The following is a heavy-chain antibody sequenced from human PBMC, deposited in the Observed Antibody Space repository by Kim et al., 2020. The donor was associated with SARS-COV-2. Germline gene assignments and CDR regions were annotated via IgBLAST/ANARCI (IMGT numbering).Heavy chain of an antibody. Sequence: GGSLRLSCAASGFTFKNYAMTWVRQAPGKGLEWVSTMTSSSAGTFYADSVKGRFTISRDDSKNTLYLHMNSLRVEDTAIYYCANPRXLYWG. J-gene: IGHJ4*01. CDR2: MTSSSAGT. V-gene: IGHV3-23*01. CDR1: GFTFKNYA. CDR3: ANPRXLY.